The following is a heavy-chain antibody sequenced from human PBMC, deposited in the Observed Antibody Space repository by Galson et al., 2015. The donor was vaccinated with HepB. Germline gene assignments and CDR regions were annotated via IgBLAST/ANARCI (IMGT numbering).Heavy chain of an antibody. CDR2: ISYSGVNT. CDR1: GFTFSTFA. V-gene: IGHV3-23*01. D-gene: IGHD3-10*01. J-gene: IGHJ4*02. CDR3: ARHLSQLWFIDY. Sequence: SLRLSCAASGFTFSTFAMNWVRQAPGKGLEWVSVISYSGVNTNYADSVKGRFTISRDNSKNTLYLQMNSLRAEDTAIYYCARHLSQLWFIDYWGQGTLVTVSS.